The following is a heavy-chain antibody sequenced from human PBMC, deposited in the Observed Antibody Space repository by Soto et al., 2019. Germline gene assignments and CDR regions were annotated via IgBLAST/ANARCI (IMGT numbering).Heavy chain of an antibody. CDR1: GGSISSYY. V-gene: IGHV4-59*01. CDR2: IYYSGST. Sequence: ASETLSLTCTVSGGSISSYYWSWIRQPPGKGLEWIGYIYYSGSTNYNPSLKSRVTISVDTSKNQFSLKLSSVTAADTAVYYCARDSVYALDYWGQGTLVTVSS. CDR3: ARDSVYALDY. D-gene: IGHD2-2*01. J-gene: IGHJ4*02.